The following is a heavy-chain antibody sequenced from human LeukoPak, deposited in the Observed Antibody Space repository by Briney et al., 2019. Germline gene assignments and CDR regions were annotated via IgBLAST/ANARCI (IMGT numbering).Heavy chain of an antibody. CDR2: ISGSGGST. J-gene: IGHJ4*02. CDR1: GFTFSSYG. Sequence: PGGSLRLSCAASGFTFSSYGMSWVRQAPGKGLEWVSAISGSGGSTYYADSVKGRFTISRDNSKSTLYLQMNSLRAEDTAVYYCARVAASYYGSGSYYWGYYFDYWGQGTLVTVSS. D-gene: IGHD3-10*01. CDR3: ARVAASYYGSGSYYWGYYFDY. V-gene: IGHV3-23*01.